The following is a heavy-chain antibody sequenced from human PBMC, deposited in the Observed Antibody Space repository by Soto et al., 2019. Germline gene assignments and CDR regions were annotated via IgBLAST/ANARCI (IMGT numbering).Heavy chain of an antibody. V-gene: IGHV3-30*18. D-gene: IGHD1-7*01. CDR1: GFTFSSYG. CDR3: AKDLGLENWNYGY. J-gene: IGHJ4*02. Sequence: QVQLVESGGGVVQPGRSLRLSCAASGFTFSSYGMHWVRQAPGEGLEWVAVISYDGSNKYYADSVKGRFTISRDNSKNTLYLQMNSLRAEDTAVYYCAKDLGLENWNYGYWGQGTLVTVSS. CDR2: ISYDGSNK.